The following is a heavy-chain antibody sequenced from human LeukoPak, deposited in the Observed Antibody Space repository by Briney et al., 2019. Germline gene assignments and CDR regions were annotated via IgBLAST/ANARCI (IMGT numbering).Heavy chain of an antibody. CDR1: GYTFTSYG. CDR2: ISAYNGNT. D-gene: IGHD5-24*01. Sequence: GASVKVSCKASGYTFTSYGISWVRQAPGQGLVWMGWISAYNGNTNYAQKLHGRLTITTDTSTSTAYMELRSLRSDDTAVYYCARGRHRHNTHDHWGQGTLVTVSS. CDR3: ARGRHRHNTHDH. V-gene: IGHV1-18*01. J-gene: IGHJ4*02.